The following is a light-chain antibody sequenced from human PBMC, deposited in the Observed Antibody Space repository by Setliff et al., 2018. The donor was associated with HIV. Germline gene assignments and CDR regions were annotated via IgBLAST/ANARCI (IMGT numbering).Light chain of an antibody. Sequence: QSVLTQPPSASGTPGQRVTISCSGSSSNIGRNAVNWYQQLPGTAPTLLIYSNNQRPSGGPGRFSGSKSGTSASLAISGLQSEDEADYYCVVWDDSLNGWVFGGGTKVTVL. CDR2: SNN. CDR3: VVWDDSLNGWV. CDR1: SSNIGRNA. V-gene: IGLV1-44*01. J-gene: IGLJ2*01.